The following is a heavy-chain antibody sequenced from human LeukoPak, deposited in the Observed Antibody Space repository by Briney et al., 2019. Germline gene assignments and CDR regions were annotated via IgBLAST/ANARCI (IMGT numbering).Heavy chain of an antibody. CDR1: GGSISSSSYY. CDR3: ARHVDTTNYYFDY. V-gene: IGHV4-39*01. J-gene: IGHJ4*02. Sequence: PSETLSLTCTVSGGSISSSSYYWGWIRQPPGKGLEWIGSIYYSGSTYYNPSLKSRVTISVDTSKNQFSLKLSSVTAADTAVYYCARHVDTTNYYFDYWGQGTLVTVSS. D-gene: IGHD5-18*01. CDR2: IYYSGST.